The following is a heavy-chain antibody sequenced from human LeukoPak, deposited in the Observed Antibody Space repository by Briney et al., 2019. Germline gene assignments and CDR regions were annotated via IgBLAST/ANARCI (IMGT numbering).Heavy chain of an antibody. J-gene: IGHJ5*02. D-gene: IGHD2-2*01. CDR3: ARGRLSRWFDP. Sequence: PSETLSLTCTVSGGSISSGSYYWSWIRLPAGKGLEWIGRIYTSGSTNYNPSLKSRVTISVDTSKNQFSLKLSSVTAADTAVYYCARGRLSRWFDPWGQGTLVTVSS. V-gene: IGHV4-61*02. CDR2: IYTSGST. CDR1: GGSISSGSYY.